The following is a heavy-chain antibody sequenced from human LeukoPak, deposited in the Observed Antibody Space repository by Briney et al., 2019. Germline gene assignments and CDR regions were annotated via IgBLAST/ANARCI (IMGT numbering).Heavy chain of an antibody. V-gene: IGHV3-74*01. Sequence: PGRSLRLSCAASGFTFSTYCIHWVRQPPGKGLVWVSQICTDETTIRNADSVKGRFTISRDNAKNTLYLQMSSLRVEDTAVYYCVRGVPVTPGIDYWGQGTLVTVSS. CDR1: GFTFSTYC. D-gene: IGHD2-2*01. J-gene: IGHJ4*02. CDR3: VRGVPVTPGIDY. CDR2: ICTDETTI.